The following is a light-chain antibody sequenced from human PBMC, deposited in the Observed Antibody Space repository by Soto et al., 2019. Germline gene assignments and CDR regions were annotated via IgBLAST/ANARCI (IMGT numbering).Light chain of an antibody. Sequence: DIQMTQSPSTLSASLGDRATITCRASRNIERWLAWYQQKPGKAPRLLIYDASSLETGVPSRFSGGGSRTKCTITISSLEPDDNATYYCQQCDTYWAFGQGTKVEVE. J-gene: IGKJ1*01. CDR3: QQCDTYWA. CDR1: RNIERW. CDR2: DAS. V-gene: IGKV1-5*01.